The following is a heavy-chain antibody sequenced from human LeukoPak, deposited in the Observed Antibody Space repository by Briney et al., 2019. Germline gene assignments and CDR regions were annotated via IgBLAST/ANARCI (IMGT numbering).Heavy chain of an antibody. CDR1: GFIFSNYW. J-gene: IGHJ4*02. CDR2: INQRGSEE. D-gene: IGHD2-2*01. CDR3: ARLVVPPGNRGWYYEH. V-gene: IGHV3-7*03. Sequence: PGGSLRLSCAASGFIFSNYWMAWVRQGPEEGPEWVANINQRGSEEYYVDSVRGRFTISRDNAKNSLDLQMNSLRVEDTAIYYCARLVVPPGNRGWYYEHWGQGTLVTVSS.